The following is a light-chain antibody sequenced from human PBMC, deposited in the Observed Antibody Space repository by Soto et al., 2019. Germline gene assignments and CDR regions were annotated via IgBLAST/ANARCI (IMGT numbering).Light chain of an antibody. CDR1: QGIIND. CDR2: DAS. Sequence: IRVTQSPSSLSESVVDRVTITFRASQGIINDLTWYQQKPGKAPKLLIYDASNLETGVPSRFSGSGSGTDFTLTISSLKPEDIATYYCQQYDNPPLTFGGGTKVDIK. V-gene: IGKV1-33*01. CDR3: QQYDNPPLT. J-gene: IGKJ4*01.